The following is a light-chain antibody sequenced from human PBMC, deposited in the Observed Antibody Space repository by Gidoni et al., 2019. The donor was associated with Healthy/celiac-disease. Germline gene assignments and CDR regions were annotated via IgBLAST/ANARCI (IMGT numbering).Light chain of an antibody. Sequence: DIKMTQSPSTLSASVGDRVTITCRASQSISSWLAWYQQKPGKAPKLLIYKASSLESGVPSRFSGSGSGTEFTLTIISLHPDDFATYYCQQYNSYPYTFGQGTKLEIK. CDR3: QQYNSYPYT. J-gene: IGKJ2*01. CDR1: QSISSW. V-gene: IGKV1-5*03. CDR2: KAS.